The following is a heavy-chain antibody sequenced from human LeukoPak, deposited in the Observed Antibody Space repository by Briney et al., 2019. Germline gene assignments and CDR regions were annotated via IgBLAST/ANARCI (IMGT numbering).Heavy chain of an antibody. D-gene: IGHD4-23*01. Sequence: PGGSLRLSCAASGFTVSSNYMSWVRQAPGKGLEWVSVIYSGGSTYYADSVKGRFTISRDNSKNTLYLQMNSLRAEDTAVYYCARPFPGTTVEAFDYWGQGTLVTVSS. V-gene: IGHV3-66*04. J-gene: IGHJ4*02. CDR1: GFTVSSNY. CDR3: ARPFPGTTVEAFDY. CDR2: IYSGGST.